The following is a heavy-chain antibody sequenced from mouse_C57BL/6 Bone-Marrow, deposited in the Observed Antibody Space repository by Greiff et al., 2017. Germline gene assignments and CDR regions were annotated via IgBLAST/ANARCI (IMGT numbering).Heavy chain of an antibody. Sequence: VQLQQSGPGLVQPSQSLSITCTVSGFSLTSYGVHWVRQSPGKGLEWLGVIWSGGSTDYNAAFISRLSISKDNSKSQVFFKMNSLQADDTAIYYCARREDWDWYFDVWGTGTTVTVSS. CDR3: ARREDWDWYFDV. CDR2: IWSGGST. D-gene: IGHD4-1*01. J-gene: IGHJ1*03. V-gene: IGHV2-2*01. CDR1: GFSLTSYG.